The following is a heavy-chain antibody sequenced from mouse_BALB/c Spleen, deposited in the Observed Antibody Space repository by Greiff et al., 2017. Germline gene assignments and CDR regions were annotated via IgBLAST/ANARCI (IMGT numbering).Heavy chain of an antibody. D-gene: IGHD4-1*01. V-gene: IGHV3-6*02. CDR3: AREELGWFAY. CDR2: ISYDGSN. Sequence: EVQVVESGPGLVKPSQSLSLTCSVTGYSITSGYYWNWIRQFPGNKLEWMGYISYDGSNNYNPSLKNRISITRDTSKNQFFLKLNSVTTEDTATYYCAREELGWFAYWGQGTLVTVSA. J-gene: IGHJ3*01. CDR1: GYSITSGYY.